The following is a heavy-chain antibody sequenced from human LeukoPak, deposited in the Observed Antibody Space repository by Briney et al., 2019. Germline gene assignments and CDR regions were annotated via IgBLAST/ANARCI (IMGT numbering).Heavy chain of an antibody. J-gene: IGHJ4*02. CDR3: ARVVYDSSGYLDY. V-gene: IGHV3-48*04. CDR2: ISSSSSTI. D-gene: IGHD3-22*01. CDR1: GFTFSSYS. Sequence: GGSLRLSCAASGFTFSSYSMNWVRQAPGKGLEWVSYISSSSSTIYYADSVKGRFTISRDNAKNSLYLQMNSLRAEDTAVYYCARVVYDSSGYLDYWGQGTLVTVSS.